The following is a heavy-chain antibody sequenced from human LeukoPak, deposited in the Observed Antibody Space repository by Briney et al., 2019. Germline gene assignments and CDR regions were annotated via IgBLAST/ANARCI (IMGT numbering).Heavy chain of an antibody. Sequence: SVKVSCMASGCTFTNSAMQWVRQARGQRLEWIGWIVVGSGNTNYAQKFQERVTITRDMSTSTAYMELTSLRSEDTAVYYCAAGLNYYDSSGSGDYWGQGTLVTVSS. CDR1: GCTFTNSA. J-gene: IGHJ4*02. CDR3: AAGLNYYDSSGSGDY. V-gene: IGHV1-58*02. D-gene: IGHD3-22*01. CDR2: IVVGSGNT.